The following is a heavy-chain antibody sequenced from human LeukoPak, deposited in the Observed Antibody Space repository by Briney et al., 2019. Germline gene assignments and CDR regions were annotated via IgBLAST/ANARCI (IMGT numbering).Heavy chain of an antibody. V-gene: IGHV3-53*01. D-gene: IGHD2-15*01. CDR1: GFTVSSTY. CDR3: AKDPVRPLLFYYFDY. J-gene: IGHJ4*02. CDR2: IFTTGTT. Sequence: PGGSLRLSCVLSGFTVSSTYISWFRQTPGKGLEWVSVIFTTGTTYYADSVKGRFTLSRDNFENTVHLQMSSLTAEDTAVYYCAKDPVRPLLFYYFDYWGQGTLVTVSS.